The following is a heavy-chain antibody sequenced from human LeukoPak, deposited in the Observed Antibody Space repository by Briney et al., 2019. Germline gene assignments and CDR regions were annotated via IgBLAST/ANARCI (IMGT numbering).Heavy chain of an antibody. CDR2: INPNSGGT. CDR1: VYTFTGYY. Sequence: ASVKVSCKASVYTFTGYYMHWVRQAPGQELEWMGWINPNSGGTNYAQKFQGRVTMTRDTSISTAYMELSRLRSDDTAVYYCARDIYDSSGYSNNWFDPWGQGTLVTVSS. CDR3: ARDIYDSSGYSNNWFDP. V-gene: IGHV1-2*02. J-gene: IGHJ5*02. D-gene: IGHD3-22*01.